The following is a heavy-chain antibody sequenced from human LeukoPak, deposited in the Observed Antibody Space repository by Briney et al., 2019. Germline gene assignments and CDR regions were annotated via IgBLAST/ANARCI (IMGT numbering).Heavy chain of an antibody. CDR1: GFMFGDYW. CDR3: TRTVNAASDF. J-gene: IGHJ4*02. CDR2: INQNEVVK. V-gene: IGHV3-7*03. D-gene: IGHD2-15*01. Sequence: GGSLRLSCVASGFMFGDYWMRWVRQAPGKGLEWVASINQNEVVKYYVDSVKGRFTIPRDNAKTSLFLQMNSLRIDDTAMYYCTRTVNAASDFWGQGTLVTVSS.